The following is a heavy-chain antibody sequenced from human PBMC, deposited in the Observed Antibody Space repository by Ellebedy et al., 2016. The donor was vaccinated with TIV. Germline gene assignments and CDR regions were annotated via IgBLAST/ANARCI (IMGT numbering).Heavy chain of an antibody. D-gene: IGHD3-10*01. J-gene: IGHJ4*02. CDR3: ARGGSSGSSDY. CDR2: ISSDGSNK. CDR1: GFTFRSHG. Sequence: GESLKIPXVASGFTFRSHGICWVRQAPGKGLEWVAVISSDGSNKYYADSVKGRFTISRDNSKNTLYLQMNSLRTDDMAVYYCARGGSSGSSDYWGQGTLVTVSS. V-gene: IGHV3-30*03.